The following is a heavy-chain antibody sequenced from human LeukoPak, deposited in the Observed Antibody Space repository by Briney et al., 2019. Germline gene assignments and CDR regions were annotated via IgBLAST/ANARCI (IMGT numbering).Heavy chain of an antibody. CDR2: INPNSGGT. Sequence: ASVKVSCKASGYTFTGYYMHWVRQDPGQGLEWMGRINPNSGGTNYAQKFQGRVTMTRDTSISTAYMELSRLTSDDTAVYYCARAVGVVKTLGWFDPWGQGTLVTVSS. CDR1: GYTFTGYY. D-gene: IGHD3-3*01. J-gene: IGHJ5*02. CDR3: ARAVGVVKTLGWFDP. V-gene: IGHV1-2*06.